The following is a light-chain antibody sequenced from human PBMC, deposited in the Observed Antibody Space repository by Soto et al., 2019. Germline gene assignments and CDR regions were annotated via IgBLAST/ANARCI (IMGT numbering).Light chain of an antibody. Sequence: QSVLTQPASVSGSPGQSIIISCTGTSSDVGGYNYVSWYQQHPGKAPKLMIYDVSDRPSGVSDRVSGSKSDNTASLTISGLQVEDEADYYCSSYASSSTHYVFGSGTKLTVL. J-gene: IGLJ1*01. CDR2: DVS. CDR3: SSYASSSTHYV. CDR1: SSDVGGYNY. V-gene: IGLV2-14*03.